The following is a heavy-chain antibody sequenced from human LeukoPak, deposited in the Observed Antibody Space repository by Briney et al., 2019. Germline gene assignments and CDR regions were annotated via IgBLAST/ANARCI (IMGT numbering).Heavy chain of an antibody. CDR2: IKEDGSEK. CDR3: ARGGLGVGSGRKASGLDP. J-gene: IGHJ5*02. V-gene: IGHV3-7*01. CDR1: GFTFSGYW. Sequence: GGSLRLSCAASGFTFSGYWMTWVRQAPGKGLEWVANIKEDGSEKNYVDSVKGRFTISRDNAKNSLYLQMRSLRAEDTAMYYCARGGLGVGSGRKASGLDPWGQGTLVIVSS. D-gene: IGHD3-10*01.